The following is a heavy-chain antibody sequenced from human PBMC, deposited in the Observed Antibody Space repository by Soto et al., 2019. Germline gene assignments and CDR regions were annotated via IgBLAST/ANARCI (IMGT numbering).Heavy chain of an antibody. CDR1: GFTFSSYD. CDR3: ARGGHDFWSGYYDFDY. Sequence: EVQLVESGGGLVQPGGSLRLSCAASGFTFSSYDMHWVRQATGKGLEWVSAIGTAGDTYYPGSVKGRFTISRENAKNSLYRQMNRLRGEDTAVYFCARGGHDFWSGYYDFDYWGQGTLVTVSS. V-gene: IGHV3-13*01. D-gene: IGHD3-3*01. J-gene: IGHJ4*02. CDR2: IGTAGDT.